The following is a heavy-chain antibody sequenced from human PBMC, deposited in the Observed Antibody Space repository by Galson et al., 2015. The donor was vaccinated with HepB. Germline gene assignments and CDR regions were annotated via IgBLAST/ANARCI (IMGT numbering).Heavy chain of an antibody. V-gene: IGHV3-64*01. CDR1: GFSFSTYA. CDR3: TRWDCGSDRNRCYEGV. D-gene: IGHD2-21*02. J-gene: IGHJ6*04. CDR2: ISQIGDYT. Sequence: SLRLSCAASGFSFSTYAMNWVRQAPGKGLEYVSSISQIGDYTYYGNSVRGRFTISRVNSENTLYLHLGSLTAEDTAVYYCTRWDCGSDRNRCYEGVWGKGTTVTVSS.